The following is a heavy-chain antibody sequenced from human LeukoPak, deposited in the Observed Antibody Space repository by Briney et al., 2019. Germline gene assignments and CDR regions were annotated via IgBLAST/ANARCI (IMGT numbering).Heavy chain of an antibody. CDR2: INPNNDVT. D-gene: IGHD2-21*01. J-gene: IGHJ4*02. Sequence: ASVKVSCKASGYTVNTYFISWVRQSPGQGLGWMGWINPNNDVTIYALKFQGRVTMTRDTSISTAYMELSGLRSDDTAVYYCARSDGAYYFDYWGQGTLVTVSS. CDR1: GYTVNTYF. CDR3: ARSDGAYYFDY. V-gene: IGHV1-2*02.